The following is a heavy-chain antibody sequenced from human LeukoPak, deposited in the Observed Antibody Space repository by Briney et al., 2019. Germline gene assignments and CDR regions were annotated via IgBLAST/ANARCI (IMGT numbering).Heavy chain of an antibody. CDR3: ARVSGWYWFDN. CDR2: ISSNGRIT. CDR1: GFTFSSYA. Sequence: TWGSLRLSCAASGFTFSSYAMSWVRQAPGKGLEYVSAISSNGRITYYADSVKGRFTISRDNSKNILYLQMGSLRTEDTAVYYCARVSGWYWFDNWGQGTLVTVSS. V-gene: IGHV3-64*02. D-gene: IGHD6-19*01. J-gene: IGHJ4*02.